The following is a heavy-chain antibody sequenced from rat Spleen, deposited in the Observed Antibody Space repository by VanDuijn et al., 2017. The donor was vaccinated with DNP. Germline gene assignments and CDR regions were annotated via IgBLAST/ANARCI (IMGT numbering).Heavy chain of an antibody. Sequence: EVQLVESGGGLVQPGRSLKLSCAASGFSFSDYDMAWVRQAPTTGLEWVASINPDGGSTYYGDSVKGRFTISRDNAKSTLYLQMDSLRSEDTATYYCAREQHYHFDYWGQGILVTVSS. J-gene: IGHJ3*01. CDR3: AREQHYHFDY. CDR1: GFSFSDYD. D-gene: IGHD1-4*01. V-gene: IGHV5-20*01. CDR2: INPDGGST.